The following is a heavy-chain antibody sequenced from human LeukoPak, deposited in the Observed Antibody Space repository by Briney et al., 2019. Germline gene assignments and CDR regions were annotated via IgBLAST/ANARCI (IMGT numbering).Heavy chain of an antibody. V-gene: IGHV1-46*01. CDR3: ARGQGDYYESRDFDY. J-gene: IGHJ4*02. CDR1: GYTFTNSH. Sequence: ASVKVSCKASGYTFTNSHLHWVRQVPGQGLEWMGVLNPSGGITSYALKFQGRVTMTRNTSISTAYMELSSLRSEDTAVYYCARGQGDYYESRDFDYWGQGTLVTVSS. CDR2: LNPSGGIT. D-gene: IGHD3-22*01.